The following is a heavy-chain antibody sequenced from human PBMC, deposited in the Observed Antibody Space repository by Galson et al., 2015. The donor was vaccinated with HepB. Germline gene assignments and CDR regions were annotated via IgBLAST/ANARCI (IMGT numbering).Heavy chain of an antibody. V-gene: IGHV3-21*01. CDR3: ARGGFAAYEI. D-gene: IGHD5-12*01. CDR1: GSSFGQYS. CDR2: ISSTSSYI. Sequence: SLRLSCAVSGSSFGQYSMNWVRQAPGKGPEWVSSISSTSSYIYYGGSMKGRFTASRDNARNSLYLQMNSLRVEDTAIYYCARGGFAAYEIWGQGTMVTVSS. J-gene: IGHJ3*02.